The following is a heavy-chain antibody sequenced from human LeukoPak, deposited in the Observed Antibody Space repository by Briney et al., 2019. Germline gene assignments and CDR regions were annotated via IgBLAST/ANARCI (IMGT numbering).Heavy chain of an antibody. D-gene: IGHD3-22*01. CDR1: GASISTDNW. CDR2: IFHSGVT. V-gene: IGHV4-4*02. CDR3: VRSSDDYSRYGGYFYDY. J-gene: IGHJ4*02. Sequence: PSETLSLTCAVSGASISTDNWWTWVRQTPEKGLEWIGDIFHSGVTGDNPSLKSRLTMSVDRSKDQFSLRLDSVTVADTAVYYCVRSSDDYSRYGGYFYDYWGQGALVIVSS.